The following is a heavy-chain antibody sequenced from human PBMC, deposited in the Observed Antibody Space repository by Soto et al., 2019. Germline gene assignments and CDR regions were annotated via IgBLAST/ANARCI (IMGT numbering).Heavy chain of an antibody. CDR2: INTDGSAT. CDR1: GFTFSSYW. Sequence: GGSLRLSCAASGFTFSSYWMHWVRQGPGKGLVWASRINTDGSATNYADSVKGRFTVSRDNAKNTQYLQMNSLRAEDTAVCYCARDGEGYWGQGTLVTVPS. V-gene: IGHV3-74*01. CDR3: ARDGEGY. J-gene: IGHJ4*02. D-gene: IGHD2-21*01.